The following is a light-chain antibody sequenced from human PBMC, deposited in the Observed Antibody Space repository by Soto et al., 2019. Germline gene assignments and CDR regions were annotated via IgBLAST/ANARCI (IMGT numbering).Light chain of an antibody. Sequence: QSVLTQPPSVSGAPGQRVTISCTGSSSNIGAGYDVHWYQQLPGTAPKLLIYGNSNRPSGVPDRFSGSKSGTSASLAITGLQAEDEADYYCQSYDSSFSAVFGGGTQLTVL. CDR3: QSYDSSFSAV. V-gene: IGLV1-40*01. J-gene: IGLJ7*01. CDR1: SSNIGAGYD. CDR2: GNS.